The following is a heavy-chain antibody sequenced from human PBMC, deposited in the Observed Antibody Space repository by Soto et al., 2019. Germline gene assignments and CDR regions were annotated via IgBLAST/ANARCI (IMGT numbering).Heavy chain of an antibody. CDR1: GGTFSSYA. J-gene: IGHJ3*02. D-gene: IGHD3-16*01. CDR3: ASSLRRPNAFDI. V-gene: IGHV1-69*13. CDR2: IIPICGTE. Sequence: ASVKVSCNASGGTFSSYAISWMRHASGQGLEWMGWIIPICGTENYAQKFQGRVTITADESTSTAYMELSSLRSEDTALYYCASSLRRPNAFDIWGQGTMVTVSS.